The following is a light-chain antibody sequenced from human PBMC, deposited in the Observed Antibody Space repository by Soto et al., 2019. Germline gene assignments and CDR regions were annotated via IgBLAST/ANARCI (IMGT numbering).Light chain of an antibody. V-gene: IGKV3-15*01. CDR1: RSVSSN. CDR3: QQYNNWPPWT. J-gene: IGKJ1*01. CDR2: DAS. Sequence: EIVMTQSPATLSVSPGERSTLSCRSSRSVSSNLAWYQQKPGQAPRLLIYDASTRATAIPARFSGSGSETEFTLTISSLQSEDSAVYYCQQYNNWPPWTFGQGTKVDIK.